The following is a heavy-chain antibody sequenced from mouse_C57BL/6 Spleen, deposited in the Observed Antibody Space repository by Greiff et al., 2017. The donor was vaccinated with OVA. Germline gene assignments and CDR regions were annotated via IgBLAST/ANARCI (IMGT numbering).Heavy chain of an antibody. CDR3: TGGGDVLYAMDY. D-gene: IGHD3-3*01. J-gene: IGHJ4*01. Sequence: EVKLMESGGGLVQPGGSMKLSCVASGFTFSNYWMNWVRQSPEKGLEWVAQIRLKSDNYATHYAESVKGRFTISRNDSKSSVYLQMNNSRAEDAGIYYCTGGGDVLYAMDYWGQGTSVTVSS. CDR1: GFTFSNYW. CDR2: IRLKSDNYAT. V-gene: IGHV6-3*01.